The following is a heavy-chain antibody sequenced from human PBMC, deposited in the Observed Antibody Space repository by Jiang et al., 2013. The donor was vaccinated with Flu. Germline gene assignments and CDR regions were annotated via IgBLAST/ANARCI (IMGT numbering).Heavy chain of an antibody. V-gene: IGHV4-59*08. J-gene: IGHJ3*02. D-gene: IGHD4-17*01. CDR1: SISSYY. CDR2: IYYSGST. CDR3: ARQGDGITVTSPAFDI. Sequence: SISSYYWSWIRQPPGKGLEWIGYIYYSGSTNYNPSLKSRVTISVDTSKNQFSLKLSSVTAADTAVYYCARQGDGITVTSPAFDIWGQGTMVTVSS.